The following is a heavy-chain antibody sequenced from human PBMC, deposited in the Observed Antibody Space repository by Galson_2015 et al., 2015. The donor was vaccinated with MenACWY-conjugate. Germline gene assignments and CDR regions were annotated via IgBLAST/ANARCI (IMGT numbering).Heavy chain of an antibody. CDR2: IYYSGKT. CDR3: ARGQQWLVLIDS. D-gene: IGHD6-19*01. Sequence: SETLSLTCPVSGGSVSSSNYYWGWIRQPPGKGLEWIGTIYYSGKTSDNPSLKSRVTVSVDTSKNQFSLKLSSMTAADTAVYYCARGQQWLVLIDSWGQGTLVTVSS. CDR1: GGSVSSSNYY. V-gene: IGHV4-39*07. J-gene: IGHJ4*02.